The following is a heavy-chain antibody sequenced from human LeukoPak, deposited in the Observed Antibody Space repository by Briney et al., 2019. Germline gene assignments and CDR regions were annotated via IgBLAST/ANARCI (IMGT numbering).Heavy chain of an antibody. CDR2: ISGDGGST. Sequence: GGPLRLSCAASGFTFDDYAMHWVRQAPGKGLEWVSLISGDGGSTYYGDSVKGRFTISRDNSKNSLYLQMNSLRTEDTALYYCAHIAVSGSIDYWGQGTLVTVSS. V-gene: IGHV3-43*02. J-gene: IGHJ4*02. D-gene: IGHD6-19*01. CDR1: GFTFDDYA. CDR3: AHIAVSGSIDY.